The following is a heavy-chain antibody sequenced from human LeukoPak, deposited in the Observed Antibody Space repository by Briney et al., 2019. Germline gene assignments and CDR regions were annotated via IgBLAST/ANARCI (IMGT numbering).Heavy chain of an antibody. CDR2: INPNSGGT. J-gene: IGHJ3*02. CDR3: ARERGNMIVVDNAFDI. V-gene: IGHV1-2*05. CDR1: GYTFTGYY. D-gene: IGHD3-22*01. Sequence: ASVKVSCKASGYTFTGYYMHWVRQAPGQGLEWMGRINPNSGGTTYSQKFQGRVTMTRDAAISTAYMELSRLRFDDADVYYCARERGNMIVVDNAFDIWGQGTMVTVSS.